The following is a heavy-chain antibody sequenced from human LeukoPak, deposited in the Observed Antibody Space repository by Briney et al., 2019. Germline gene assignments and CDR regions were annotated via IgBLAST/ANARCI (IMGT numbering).Heavy chain of an antibody. CDR2: IYYSGST. Sequence: SETLSLTCTVSGGSICSYYWSWIRQPPGKGLEWVGYIYYSGSTNYNPSLKSRVTISVDTSKNQFSLKLSSVTAADTAVYYCARDQSDSSGWFGDAFDIWGQGTMVTVSS. D-gene: IGHD6-19*01. CDR1: GGSICSYY. V-gene: IGHV4-59*01. J-gene: IGHJ3*02. CDR3: ARDQSDSSGWFGDAFDI.